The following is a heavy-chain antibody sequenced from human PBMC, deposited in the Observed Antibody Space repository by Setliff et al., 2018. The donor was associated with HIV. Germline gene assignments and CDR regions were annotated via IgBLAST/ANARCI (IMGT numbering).Heavy chain of an antibody. D-gene: IGHD3-3*01. CDR2: IYYSGST. J-gene: IGHJ6*02. CDR3: ARIFGDQGYYYGMDV. CDR1: GGSISSYY. V-gene: IGHV4-59*01. Sequence: SETLSLTCIVSGGSISSYYRSWIRQPPGKGLEWIGYIYYSGSTNYNPSLKSRVTISVDTSKNQFSLKLSSVIAADTAVYYCARIFGDQGYYYGMDVWGQGTTVTVSS.